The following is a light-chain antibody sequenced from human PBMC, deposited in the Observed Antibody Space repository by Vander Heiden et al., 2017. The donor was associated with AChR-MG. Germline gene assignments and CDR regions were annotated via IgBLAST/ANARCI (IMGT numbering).Light chain of an antibody. CDR2: AAS. V-gene: IGKV1-9*01. CDR1: RGSSSS. J-gene: IGKJ4*01. Sequence: DIQLTQSPSFLSASVGDRVNITCRASRGSSSSLAWYPQNPWKAPKLLIYAASSLQSGVPSRFRGSLSGTEFTLTISSLQPEDFATYYCQQLNSYPTFGGGTTVEIK. CDR3: QQLNSYPT.